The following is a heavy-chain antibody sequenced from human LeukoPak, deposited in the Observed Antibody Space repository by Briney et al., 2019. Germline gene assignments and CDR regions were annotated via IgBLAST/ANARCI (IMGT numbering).Heavy chain of an antibody. V-gene: IGHV4-31*03. CDR3: ARGRGYCSSTSCYRGANDY. D-gene: IGHD2-2*01. CDR2: IYYSGST. Sequence: SQTLSLTCTVSGGSISSGGYYWSWIRQHPGKGLEWIGYIYYSGSTYYNPSLKSRVTISVDTSKNQFSLKLSSVTAADTAVYYCARGRGYCSSTSCYRGANDYWGQGTLVTVSS. J-gene: IGHJ4*02. CDR1: GGSISSGGYY.